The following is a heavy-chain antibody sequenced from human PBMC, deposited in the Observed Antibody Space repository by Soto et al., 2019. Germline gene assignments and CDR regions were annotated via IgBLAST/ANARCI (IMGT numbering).Heavy chain of an antibody. CDR3: ARDVTTSRSWHDY. J-gene: IGHJ4*02. V-gene: IGHV3-21*01. D-gene: IGHD6-13*01. CDR2: ISSSSSYI. Sequence: EVQLVESGGGLVKPGGSLRLSCAASGFTFSSYSMNWVRQAPGKGLEWVSSISSSSSYIYYADSVKGRFTISRDNAKNSLYLQMNSLRAEDTAVYYCARDVTTSRSWHDYWGQGTLVTVSS. CDR1: GFTFSSYS.